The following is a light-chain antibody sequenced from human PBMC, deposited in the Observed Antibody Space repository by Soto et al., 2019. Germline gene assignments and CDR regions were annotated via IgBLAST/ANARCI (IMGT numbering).Light chain of an antibody. CDR3: QHYNDWPPTWT. CDR1: QSVSSK. V-gene: IGKV3-15*01. CDR2: SAS. Sequence: EIVMTQSPATLSVSPGERATLSCWASQSVSSKLAWYQQKPGQAPRVLIYSASTRATGILARFSGSGFGTEFTLTISSLQSEDFAVYYCQHYNDWPPTWTFGQGTRVEVK. J-gene: IGKJ1*01.